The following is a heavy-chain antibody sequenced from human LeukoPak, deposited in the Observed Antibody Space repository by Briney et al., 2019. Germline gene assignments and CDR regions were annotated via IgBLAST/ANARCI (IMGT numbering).Heavy chain of an antibody. CDR3: AREDCSGGSCYEAPFDY. J-gene: IGHJ4*02. V-gene: IGHV3-33*01. Sequence: GGSLRLPCAASGFTFSSYVMHWVRQAPGKGLEWVAVLWYDGSNKYYADSVKGRFTISRDNSKNTLYLQMHSLRAEDTAVYYCAREDCSGGSCYEAPFDYWGQGTLVTVSS. CDR1: GFTFSSYV. CDR2: LWYDGSNK. D-gene: IGHD2-15*01.